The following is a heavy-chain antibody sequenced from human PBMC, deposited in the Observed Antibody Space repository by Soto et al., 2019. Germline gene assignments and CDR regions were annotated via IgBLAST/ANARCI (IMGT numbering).Heavy chain of an antibody. V-gene: IGHV3-23*01. J-gene: IGHJ5*02. CDR2: ISGSGDST. CDR1: GFTFSNYA. Sequence: GGSLRLSCAASGFTFSNYAMTWVRQAPGKGLEWVSAISGSGDSTFYADSVRGRFTISRDTSKNTLYLQMNSLRAEDTAIYFCAKFRSEVVLAATNHWGQGILVTVSS. CDR3: AKFRSEVVLAATNH. D-gene: IGHD2-15*01.